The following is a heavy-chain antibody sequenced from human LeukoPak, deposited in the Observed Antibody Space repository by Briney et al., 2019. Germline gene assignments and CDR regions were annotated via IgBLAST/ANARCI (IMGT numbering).Heavy chain of an antibody. CDR3: ASYDYGDYGGMDV. CDR1: GYTFDVYY. CDR2: ISAYNGNT. V-gene: IGHV1-18*01. J-gene: IGHJ6*02. Sequence: EASVKVSCKASGYTFDVYYIHWVRQAPGQGLEWMGWISAYNGNTNYAQKLQGRVTMTTDTSTSTAYMELRSLRSDDTAVYYCASYDYGDYGGMDVWGQGTTVTVSS. D-gene: IGHD4-17*01.